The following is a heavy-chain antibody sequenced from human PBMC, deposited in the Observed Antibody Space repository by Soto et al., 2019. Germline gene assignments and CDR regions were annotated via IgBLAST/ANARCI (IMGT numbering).Heavy chain of an antibody. V-gene: IGHV3-7*01. CDR2: IKQDGSEK. D-gene: IGHD3-3*01. CDR3: DSDAYDFWSGRNVDY. Sequence: EVQLLESGGGLVQPGGSLRLSCAASGFTFSSYCMSWVRQAPGKGLEWVANIKQDGSEKYYVDSVKGRFTISRDNAKNSLYLQMNKLRAEDTAVYYCDSDAYDFWSGRNVDYWGQGTLVTVSS. J-gene: IGHJ4*02. CDR1: GFTFSSYC.